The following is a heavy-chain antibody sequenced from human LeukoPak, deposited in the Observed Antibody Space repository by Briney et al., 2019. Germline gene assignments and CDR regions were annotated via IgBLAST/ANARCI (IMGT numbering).Heavy chain of an antibody. CDR2: IKQDGSEK. J-gene: IGHJ6*04. Sequence: GGSLRLSCAASGFTFSSYWMSWVRQAPGKGLEWVANIKQDGSEKYYVDSVKGRFTISRDNAKNSLHLQMNSLRAEDTAVYYCARDLRTSLVRGAWYYYYGMDVWGKGTTVTVSS. CDR3: ARDLRTSLVRGAWYYYYGMDV. CDR1: GFTFSSYW. D-gene: IGHD3-10*01. V-gene: IGHV3-7*03.